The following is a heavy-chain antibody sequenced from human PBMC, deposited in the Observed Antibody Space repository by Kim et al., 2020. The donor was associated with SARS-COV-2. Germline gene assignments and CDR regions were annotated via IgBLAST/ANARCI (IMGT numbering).Heavy chain of an antibody. V-gene: IGHV4-34*01. D-gene: IGHD2-2*02. CDR3: ARDGYCSSTSCYKGNYYYYGMDV. CDR2: INHSGST. CDR1: GGSFSGYY. Sequence: SETLSLTCAVYGGSFSGYYWSWIRQPPGKGLEWIGEINHSGSTNYNPSLKSRVTISVDTSKNQFSLKLSSVTAADTAVYYCARDGYCSSTSCYKGNYYYYGMDVWGQGTTVTVSS. J-gene: IGHJ6*02.